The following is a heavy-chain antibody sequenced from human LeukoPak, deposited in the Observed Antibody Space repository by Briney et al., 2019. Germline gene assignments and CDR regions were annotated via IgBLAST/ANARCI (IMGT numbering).Heavy chain of an antibody. D-gene: IGHD5-18*01. CDR2: ISSSGSTV. J-gene: IGHJ4*02. Sequence: GGSLRLSCAASGSTFSDYYMSWIRQAPGKGLEWVSYISSSGSTVYYADSVKGRFTISRDNAKNSLYLQMNSLRAEDTAVYYCARDGSYGPDPFDYWGQGTLVTVSS. V-gene: IGHV3-11*04. CDR3: ARDGSYGPDPFDY. CDR1: GSTFSDYY.